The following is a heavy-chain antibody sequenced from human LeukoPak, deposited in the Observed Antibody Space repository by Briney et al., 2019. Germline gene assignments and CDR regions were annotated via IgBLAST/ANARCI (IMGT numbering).Heavy chain of an antibody. CDR3: ARDQETYYYDSSGFRYFDY. CDR1: GFTFSSYW. D-gene: IGHD3-22*01. V-gene: IGHV3-7*01. Sequence: PGGSLRLSCAASGFTFSSYWMSWVRLAPGKGLEWVANIKQDGSEKYYVDSVKGRFTISRDNAKNSLYLQMNSLRAEDTAVYYCARDQETYYYDSSGFRYFDYWGQGTLVTVSS. J-gene: IGHJ4*02. CDR2: IKQDGSEK.